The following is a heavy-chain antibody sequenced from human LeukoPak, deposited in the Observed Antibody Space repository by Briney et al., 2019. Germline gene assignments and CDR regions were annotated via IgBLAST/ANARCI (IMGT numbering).Heavy chain of an antibody. CDR1: GFTLSSFW. CDR2: IKGDGSTT. J-gene: IGHJ4*02. V-gene: IGHV3-74*01. D-gene: IGHD3-10*01. Sequence: GGSLRLSCAASGFTLSSFWVHWVRQGPGKGLLWVSRIKGDGSTTSYADSVRGRFTISRDNAKNTLYLQMNSLRAEDTAVYYCVRDVSYYRSGPHFDSWGQGTLVTVSS. CDR3: VRDVSYYRSGPHFDS.